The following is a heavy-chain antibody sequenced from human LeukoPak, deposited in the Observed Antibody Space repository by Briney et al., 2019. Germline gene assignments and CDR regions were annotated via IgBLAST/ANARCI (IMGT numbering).Heavy chain of an antibody. Sequence: GRSLRLSCAASGFTFDDYGMSWVRQAPGKGLEWVSSISSSSSYIYYADSVKGRFTISRDNAKNSLYLQMNSLRAEDTAVYYCARDRRVAGELSFPDAFDIWGQGTMVTASS. CDR3: ARDRRVAGELSFPDAFDI. CDR1: GFTFDDYG. CDR2: ISSSSSYI. V-gene: IGHV3-21*01. J-gene: IGHJ3*02. D-gene: IGHD3-16*02.